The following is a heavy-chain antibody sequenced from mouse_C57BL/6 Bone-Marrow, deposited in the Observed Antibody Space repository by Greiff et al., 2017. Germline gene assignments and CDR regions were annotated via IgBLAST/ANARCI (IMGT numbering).Heavy chain of an antibody. CDR3: ERSITTVVARGDC. Sequence: VQLKESGPELVRPGVSVKISCKGSGYTFTDYAMHWVKQSHAKSLEWIGVISTYYGDASYNQKFKDKATMTVDKSSSTAYIELARLTSEDSAVYYCERSITTVVARGDCWGQGTTLTVSS. CDR1: GYTFTDYA. CDR2: ISTYYGDA. V-gene: IGHV1-67*01. D-gene: IGHD1-1*01. J-gene: IGHJ2*01.